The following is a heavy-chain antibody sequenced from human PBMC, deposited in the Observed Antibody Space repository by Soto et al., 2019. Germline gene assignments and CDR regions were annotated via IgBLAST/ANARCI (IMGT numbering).Heavy chain of an antibody. CDR1: GFTFSSHA. J-gene: IGHJ6*02. CDR3: AKDQNRVLLCTNYYYGMDV. D-gene: IGHD3-16*01. CDR2: ISGSGGST. V-gene: IGHV3-23*01. Sequence: GGSLRLSCAASGFTFSSHAMSWVRQAPGKGLEWVSAISGSGGSTYYADSVKGRFTISRDNSKNTLDLQMNSLRAEDTAVYYCAKDQNRVLLCTNYYYGMDVWGQGTTVTVSS.